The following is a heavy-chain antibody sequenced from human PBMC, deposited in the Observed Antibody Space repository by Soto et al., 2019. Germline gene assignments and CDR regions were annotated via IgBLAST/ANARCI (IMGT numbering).Heavy chain of an antibody. D-gene: IGHD1-26*01. CDR2: ISSSGGST. Sequence: GGSLRLSCAASGFTFSSYAMSWVRQAPGKGLEWVSAISSSGGSTYYADSVKGRFTISRDNSKNTLYLQMSSPRTDDTAVYYCVKDRGATMTPHWGQGALVTVSS. CDR3: VKDRGATMTPH. J-gene: IGHJ4*02. V-gene: IGHV3-23*01. CDR1: GFTFSSYA.